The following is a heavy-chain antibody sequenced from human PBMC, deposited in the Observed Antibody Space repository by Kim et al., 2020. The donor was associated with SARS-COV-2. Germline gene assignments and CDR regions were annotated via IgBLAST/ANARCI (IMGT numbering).Heavy chain of an antibody. V-gene: IGHV3-7*04. CDR1: GFSFRDTS. J-gene: IGHJ4*02. Sequence: GGSLRLSCAVFGFSFRDTSMSWVRQAPGKGLEWVANIKKDGSQRQYVDSVKGRFAISRDNGRSFLFLQMNSLRVDDTAMYYCARGGHYAGTWCKGTPVIV. D-gene: IGHD2-21*02. CDR3: ARGGHYAGT. CDR2: IKKDGSQR.